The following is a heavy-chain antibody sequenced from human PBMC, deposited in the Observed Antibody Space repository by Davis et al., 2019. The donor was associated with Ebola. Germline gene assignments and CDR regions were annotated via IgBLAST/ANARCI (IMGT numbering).Heavy chain of an antibody. V-gene: IGHV1-2*02. D-gene: IGHD3-10*01. CDR2: INPNSGGT. J-gene: IGHJ4*02. Sequence: ASVKVSCKTSGYTFTNYFVHWVRQAPGQGLEWMGWINPNSGGTNYAQKFQGRVTMTRDTSISTAYMELSRLRSDDTAVYYCARAPTWSQINYYCFDYWGQGTLVTVSS. CDR3: ARAPTWSQINYYCFDY. CDR1: GYTFTNYF.